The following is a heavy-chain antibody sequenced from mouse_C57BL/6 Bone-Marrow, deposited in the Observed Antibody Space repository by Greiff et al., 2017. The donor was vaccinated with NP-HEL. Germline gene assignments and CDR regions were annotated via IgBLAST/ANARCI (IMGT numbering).Heavy chain of an antibody. V-gene: IGHV1-54*01. CDR2: INPGSGGT. CDR1: GYAFTNYL. Sequence: VQLQQSGAELVRPGTSVKVSCKASGYAFTNYLIEWVKQRPGQGLEWIGVINPGSGGTNYNEKFKGKATLTADKPSSTAYMQLSSLTSEDSAVYFCAIYDGYLYYYAMDYWGQGTSVTVSS. CDR3: AIYDGYLYYYAMDY. D-gene: IGHD2-3*01. J-gene: IGHJ4*01.